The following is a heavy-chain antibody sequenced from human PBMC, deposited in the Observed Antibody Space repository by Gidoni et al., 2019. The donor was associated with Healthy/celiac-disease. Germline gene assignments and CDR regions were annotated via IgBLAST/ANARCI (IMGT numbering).Heavy chain of an antibody. CDR2: IKSKTDGGTT. V-gene: IGHV3-15*01. CDR3: TTEGLVATIWDFDP. D-gene: IGHD5-12*01. CDR1: GFTFSTAW. Sequence: EVQLVESGGGLVKPGGSLRLSCAASGFTFSTAWMSWVRQAPGKGLEWVGRIKSKTDGGTTDYAAPVKGRFTISRDDSKNTLYLQMNSLKTEDTAVYYCTTEGLVATIWDFDPWGQGTLVTVSS. J-gene: IGHJ5*02.